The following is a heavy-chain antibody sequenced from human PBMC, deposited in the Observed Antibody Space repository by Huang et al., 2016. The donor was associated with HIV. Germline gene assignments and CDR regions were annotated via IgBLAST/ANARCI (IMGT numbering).Heavy chain of an antibody. Sequence: VESGGRSVQPGGSIRLSCVGSTFTFGASWMSWVRKTPGKGMEWVANIKQDETEKYDVDSVKGRFNISRDNAKKVLFMEMDALRVEDTAIYFCATKTAGMDIWGQGTTVIVSS. CDR2: IKQDETEK. CDR3: ATKTAGMDI. CDR1: TFTFGASW. J-gene: IGHJ6*02. V-gene: IGHV3-7*01.